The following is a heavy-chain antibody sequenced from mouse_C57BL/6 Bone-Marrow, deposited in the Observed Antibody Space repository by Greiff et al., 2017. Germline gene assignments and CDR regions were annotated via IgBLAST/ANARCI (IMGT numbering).Heavy chain of an antibody. CDR2: ISSGGSYT. J-gene: IGHJ2*01. CDR3: ARLRGGSYFDY. V-gene: IGHV5-6*02. Sequence: EVKLEESGGDLVKPGGSLKLSCAASGFTFSSYGMSWVRQTPDKRLEWVATISSGGSYTYYPASVQGRFTITRDNAKNTLYLQMSSLKSEDTAMYYCARLRGGSYFDYWGQGTTLTVSS. CDR1: GFTFSSYG. D-gene: IGHD2-12*01.